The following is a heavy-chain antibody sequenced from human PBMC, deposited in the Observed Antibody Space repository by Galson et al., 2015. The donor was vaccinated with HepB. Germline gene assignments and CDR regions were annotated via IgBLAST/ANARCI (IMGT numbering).Heavy chain of an antibody. CDR1: GDSISSNPYF. V-gene: IGHV4-39*01. Sequence: ETLSLTCTVSGDSISSNPYFWGWIRQPPGKGLEWIGSTYYTGSDFYNPSLQSRVTISVDMSKNQFSLSLNHVTAADTGVYFCARQVVAVGATGNWFDPWGQGTLVTVSS. J-gene: IGHJ5*02. CDR2: TYYTGSD. CDR3: ARQVVAVGATGNWFDP. D-gene: IGHD2-15*01.